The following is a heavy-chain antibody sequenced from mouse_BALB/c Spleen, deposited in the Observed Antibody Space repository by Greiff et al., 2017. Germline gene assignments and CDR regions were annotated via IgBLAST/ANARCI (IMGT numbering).Heavy chain of an antibody. Sequence: VQLQQPGAELVKPGASVKLSCKASGYTFTSYYMYWVKQRPGQGLEWIGGINPSNGGTNFNEKFKSKATLTVDKSSSTAYMQLSSLTSEDSAVYYCTMITTDWYFDVWGAGTTVTVSS. CDR2: INPSNGGT. J-gene: IGHJ1*01. V-gene: IGHV1S81*02. CDR3: TMITTDWYFDV. D-gene: IGHD2-4*01. CDR1: GYTFTSYY.